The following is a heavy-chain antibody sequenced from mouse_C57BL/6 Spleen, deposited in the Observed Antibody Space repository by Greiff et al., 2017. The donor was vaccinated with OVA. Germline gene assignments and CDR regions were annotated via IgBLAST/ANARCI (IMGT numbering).Heavy chain of an antibody. CDR2: INPNNGGT. Sequence: EVQLQQSGPELVKPGASVKISCKASGYTFTDYYMNWVKQSHGKSLEWIGDINPNNGGTSYNQKFKGKATLTVDKSSSTAYMELRSLTSEDSAVYYCARSQSPGYYGSSYWYFDVWGTGTTVTVSS. CDR1: GYTFTDYY. D-gene: IGHD1-1*01. J-gene: IGHJ1*03. V-gene: IGHV1-26*01. CDR3: ARSQSPGYYGSSYWYFDV.